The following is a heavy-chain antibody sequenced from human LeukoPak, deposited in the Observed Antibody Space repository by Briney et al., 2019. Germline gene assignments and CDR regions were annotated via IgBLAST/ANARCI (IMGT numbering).Heavy chain of an antibody. J-gene: IGHJ4*02. CDR3: ARPTMVRGVIDY. CDR1: GGSISSSSYY. CDR2: IYYSGST. V-gene: IGHV4-39*01. D-gene: IGHD3-10*01. Sequence: SETPSLTCTVSGGSISSSSYYWGWIRQPPGKGLEWIGSIYYSGSTYYNPSLKSRVTISVDTSKNQFSLKLSSVTAADTAVYYCARPTMVRGVIDYWGQGTLATVSS.